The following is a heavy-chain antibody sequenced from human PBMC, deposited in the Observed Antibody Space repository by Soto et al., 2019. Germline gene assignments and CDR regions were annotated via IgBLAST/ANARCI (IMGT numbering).Heavy chain of an antibody. J-gene: IGHJ5*02. CDR3: ARGFESSSWYRGSGFDP. CDR2: IYYSGST. V-gene: IGHV4-59*01. CDR1: GGSISSYY. D-gene: IGHD6-13*01. Sequence: SETLSLTCTVSGGSISSYYWSWIRQPPGKGLEWIGYIYYSGSTNYNPSLKSRVTISVDTSKNQFSLKLSSVTAADTAVYYCARGFESSSWYRGSGFDPWGQGTLVTVSS.